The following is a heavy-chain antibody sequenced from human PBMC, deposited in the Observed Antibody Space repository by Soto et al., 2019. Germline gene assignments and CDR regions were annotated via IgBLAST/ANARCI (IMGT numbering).Heavy chain of an antibody. CDR3: SRLPPSKYRDSPFDP. J-gene: IGHJ5*02. CDR2: ISSKRYGGTA. D-gene: IGHD5-12*01. V-gene: IGHV3-49*03. Sequence: EVQLVEAGGGLVQPGRSLGLSCTASGFTFGDYGMTWFRQAAGKGLEWVGFISSKRYGGTAEYATSVKGRFTISRDDSKSIAYLQMNSLKTDDTAVYFCSRLPPSKYRDSPFDPWGQGTLVIVSS. CDR1: GFTFGDYG.